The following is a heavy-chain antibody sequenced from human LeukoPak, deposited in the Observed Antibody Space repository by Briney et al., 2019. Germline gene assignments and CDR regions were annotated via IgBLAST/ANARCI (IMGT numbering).Heavy chain of an antibody. J-gene: IGHJ3*01. CDR1: GFTVSRNY. D-gene: IGHD3-9*01. CDR3: AREFYDILTGYQDVFDV. CDR2: IYSGAGT. V-gene: IGHV3-66*02. Sequence: GGSLRLSCAASGFTVSRNYMSWVRQAPGKGLQWVSVIYSGAGTYYADSVKGRFTISRDNSKNTLYLHMSSLRAEDTAVYYCAREFYDILTGYQDVFDVWGQGTMVTVSS.